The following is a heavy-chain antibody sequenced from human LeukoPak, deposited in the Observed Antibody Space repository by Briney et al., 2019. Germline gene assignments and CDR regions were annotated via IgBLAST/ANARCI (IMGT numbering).Heavy chain of an antibody. J-gene: IGHJ4*02. V-gene: IGHV4-59*11. D-gene: IGHD2-2*01. CDR1: GGSISSHY. CDR2: IYYSGST. Sequence: SETLSLTCTASGGSISSHYWSWIRQPPGKGLEWIGYIYYSGSTNYNPSLKSRVTISVDTSKNQFSLKLSSVTAADTAVYYCARTELLWGGFDYWGQGTLVTVSS. CDR3: ARTELLWGGFDY.